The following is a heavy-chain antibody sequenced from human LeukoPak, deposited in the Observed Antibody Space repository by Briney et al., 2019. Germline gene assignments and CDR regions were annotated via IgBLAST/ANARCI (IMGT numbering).Heavy chain of an antibody. J-gene: IGHJ4*02. CDR1: GYTFTGYF. CDR3: ARGVAGTPLTDY. CDR2: INPNSGGT. D-gene: IGHD6-19*01. Sequence: ASVKVSCKSSGYTFTGYFVHWVRQAPGQGVEWMGLINPNSGGTNYAQKFQGRVTMTRDTSISIAYMELSRLRYDDTAVYYCARGVAGTPLTDYWGQGTLVTVSS. V-gene: IGHV1-2*02.